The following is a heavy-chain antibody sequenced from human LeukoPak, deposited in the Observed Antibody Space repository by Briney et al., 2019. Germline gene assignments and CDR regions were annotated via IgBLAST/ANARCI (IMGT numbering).Heavy chain of an antibody. D-gene: IGHD3-3*01. CDR1: GGSISGYY. J-gene: IGHJ4*02. V-gene: IGHV4-4*07. CDR2: IYTSGST. CDR3: ARDAFWRHTYYFDY. Sequence: SETLSLTCTVSGGSISGYYWSWIRQPAGKGLEWIGRIYTSGSTNYNPSLKSRVTMSVDTSKNQFSLKLSSVTAADTAVYYCARDAFWRHTYYFDYWGQGTLVTVSS.